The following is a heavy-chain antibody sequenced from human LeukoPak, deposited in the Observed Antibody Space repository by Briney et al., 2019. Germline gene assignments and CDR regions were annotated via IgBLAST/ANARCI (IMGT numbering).Heavy chain of an antibody. D-gene: IGHD3-3*01. CDR1: GYTFTSYG. CDR3: AREAYYDFWSGYRAEYFQH. J-gene: IGHJ1*01. CDR2: ISAYNGNT. V-gene: IGHV1-18*01. Sequence: ASVKVSCKASGYTFTSYGISWVRQAPGQGLEWMGWISAYNGNTNYAQKLQGRVTMTTDTSTSTAYMELRSLRSDDTAVYYCAREAYYDFWSGYRAEYFQHWGQGTLVTVSS.